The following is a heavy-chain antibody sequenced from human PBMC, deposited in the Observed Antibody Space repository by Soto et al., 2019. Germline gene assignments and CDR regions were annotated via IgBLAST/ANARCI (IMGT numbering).Heavy chain of an antibody. V-gene: IGHV1-46*01. J-gene: IGHJ4*02. CDR1: GYSFTTYS. CDR3: ARTYGY. CDR2: ITPSGGST. Sequence: QVQLVQSGAEVKKPGASVKVSCKSSGYSFTTYSIHWVRQAPGQGLEWMGMITPSGGSTSYAQRFRGRVTMTRDMSTSTVYMELTSLKSEDTAVYYCARTYGYWGQGTLVTVSS. D-gene: IGHD4-17*01.